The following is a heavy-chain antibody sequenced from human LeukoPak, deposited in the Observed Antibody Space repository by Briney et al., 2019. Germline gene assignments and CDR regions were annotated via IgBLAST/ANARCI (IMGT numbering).Heavy chain of an antibody. D-gene: IGHD6-13*01. CDR2: INSDGSST. CDR3: AREYSSSWYVGWFDP. CDR1: GFTFSSYW. Sequence: GGSLRLSCAASGFTFSSYWMHWVRQAPGKGLVWVSRINSDGSSTSYADSVKGRFTISRDNAKNTLYLQMNSLRVEDTAVYYCAREYSSSWYVGWFDPWGQGTLVTVSS. J-gene: IGHJ5*02. V-gene: IGHV3-74*01.